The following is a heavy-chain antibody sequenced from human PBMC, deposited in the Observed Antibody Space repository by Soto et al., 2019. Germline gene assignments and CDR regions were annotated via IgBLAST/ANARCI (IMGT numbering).Heavy chain of an antibody. D-gene: IGHD3-10*01. CDR2: IYHSGST. Sequence: SETLFPTCAVSGGSLSSSNWWGLFRQPPGKGLEWIGEIYHSGSTNYNPSLKSRVTISVDKSKNQFSLKLNSMTAADTAVYYCARHNYGSGSTYFDYWGQGTLVTVS. V-gene: IGHV4-4*02. CDR1: GGSLSSSNW. CDR3: ARHNYGSGSTYFDY. J-gene: IGHJ4*02.